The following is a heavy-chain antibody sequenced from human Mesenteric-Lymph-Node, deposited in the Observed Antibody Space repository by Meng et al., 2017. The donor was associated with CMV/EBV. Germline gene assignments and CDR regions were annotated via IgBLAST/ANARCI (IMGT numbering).Heavy chain of an antibody. V-gene: IGHV3-23*01. Sequence: GESLKISCEASGFSFSNFVMSWVRQAPGKGLEWVSAMSTTGNSRYYTDSVKGRFSISRDNSENTLYLQMNSLRAEDTAVYYCAKGGAVTYYSYYFDYWGQGTLVTVPQ. J-gene: IGHJ4*02. CDR3: AKGGAVTYYSYYFDY. D-gene: IGHD4-17*01. CDR2: MSTTGNSR. CDR1: GFSFSNFV.